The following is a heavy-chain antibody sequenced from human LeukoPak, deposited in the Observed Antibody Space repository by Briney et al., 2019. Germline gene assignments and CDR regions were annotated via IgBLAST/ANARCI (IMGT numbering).Heavy chain of an antibody. CDR3: ARGISAAGTADWFDP. CDR2: ISYSGST. CDR1: GGSISSSSYY. Sequence: PSETLSLTCTVSGGSISSSSYYWGWIRQPPGKGLEWIGSISYSGSTYYNPSLKSRVTLSVDTSKNQFSLKLSSVTAADTAVYYCARGISAAGTADWFDPWGRGTLVTVSS. D-gene: IGHD6-13*01. V-gene: IGHV4-39*07. J-gene: IGHJ5*02.